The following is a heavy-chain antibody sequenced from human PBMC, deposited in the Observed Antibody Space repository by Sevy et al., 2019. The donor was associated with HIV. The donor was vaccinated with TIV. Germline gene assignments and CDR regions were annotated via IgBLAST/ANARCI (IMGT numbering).Heavy chain of an antibody. D-gene: IGHD3-3*01. CDR1: GLIVSSNF. CDR2: LYLGGST. V-gene: IGHV3-53*01. CDR3: ARGKHISDYYGSFDY. Sequence: GGSLRLSCAASGLIVSSNFMSWVRQAPGKGLEWVSVLYLGGSTYYADSVKGRFTISRDDSKNTLYLQMNSLRAEDTADYFCARGKHISDYYGSFDYWGQGTLVTVSS. J-gene: IGHJ4*02.